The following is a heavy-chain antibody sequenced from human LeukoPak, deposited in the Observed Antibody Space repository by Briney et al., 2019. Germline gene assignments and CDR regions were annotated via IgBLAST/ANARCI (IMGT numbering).Heavy chain of an antibody. Sequence: ASVKVSCKASGYTFTSYGFSWVRQAPGQGLEWMGWISAYNGNTNYAQKLQGRVTMTTDTSTSTAYMELRSLRSDDTAVYYCARDWGLYDSSGYYLRPFDYWGQGTLVTVSS. CDR3: ARDWGLYDSSGYYLRPFDY. D-gene: IGHD3-22*01. V-gene: IGHV1-18*01. J-gene: IGHJ4*02. CDR1: GYTFTSYG. CDR2: ISAYNGNT.